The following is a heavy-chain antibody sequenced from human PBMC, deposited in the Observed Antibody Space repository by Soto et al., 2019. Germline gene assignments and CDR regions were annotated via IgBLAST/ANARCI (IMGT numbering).Heavy chain of an antibody. CDR3: ARIMRDAVGVPYAIQYFDP. CDR1: GFSLSNPRMG. J-gene: IGHJ5*02. V-gene: IGHV2-26*01. CDR2: IFSDDEK. Sequence: SGPTLVNPTEPLTLTCTVSGFSLSNPRMGVSWTRQPPGKALEWLAHIFSDDEKSYSTSLKSRLIISKDTSKSQVVLTMTNMDPVDTATFYCARIMRDAVGVPYAIQYFDPWGQGTQATVSS. D-gene: IGHD2-2*01.